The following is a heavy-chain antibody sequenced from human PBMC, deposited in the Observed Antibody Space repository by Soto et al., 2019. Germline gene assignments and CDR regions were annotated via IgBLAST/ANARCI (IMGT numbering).Heavy chain of an antibody. V-gene: IGHV1-69*13. CDR3: ARSPPYYYDSSGYLFDY. CDR1: GGTFSSYA. Sequence: ASVKVSCKASGGTFSSYAISWVRQAPGQGLEWMGGIIPIFGTANYAQKFQGRVTITADESTSTAYMELSSLRSEDTAVYYCARSPPYYYDSSGYLFDYWGQGTLVTVSS. J-gene: IGHJ4*02. D-gene: IGHD3-22*01. CDR2: IIPIFGTA.